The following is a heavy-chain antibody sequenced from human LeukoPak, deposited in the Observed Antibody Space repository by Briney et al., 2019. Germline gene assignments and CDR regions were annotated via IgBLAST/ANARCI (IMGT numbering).Heavy chain of an antibody. Sequence: GGSLRLSCAASGFTFNIYWMHWVRQPPGKGLVWVSRINSDGSGTIYADSVKGRFTISRDNAKNTLYLQMNSLRAEDTAVYYCARLSSGYSQFDYWGQGTLVTVSS. CDR2: INSDGSGT. J-gene: IGHJ4*02. D-gene: IGHD3-22*01. CDR3: ARLSSGYSQFDY. CDR1: GFTFNIYW. V-gene: IGHV3-74*01.